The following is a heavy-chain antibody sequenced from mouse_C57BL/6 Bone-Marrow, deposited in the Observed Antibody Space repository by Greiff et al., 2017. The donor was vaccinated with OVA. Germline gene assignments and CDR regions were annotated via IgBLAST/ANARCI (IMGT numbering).Heavy chain of an antibody. V-gene: IGHV5-12*01. CDR2: LSNGGGST. J-gene: IGHJ1*03. CDR1: GFTFSDYY. Sequence: EVKLVESGGGLVQPGGSLKLSCAASGFTFSDYYMYWVRQTPEKRLEWVALLSNGGGSTYYPYNVKGRFPISRDNSKNTLYLQMSRLRSEDTAVYYCARHNCGTNWYFDVWGTGTTVTVSS. D-gene: IGHD1-1*01. CDR3: ARHNCGTNWYFDV.